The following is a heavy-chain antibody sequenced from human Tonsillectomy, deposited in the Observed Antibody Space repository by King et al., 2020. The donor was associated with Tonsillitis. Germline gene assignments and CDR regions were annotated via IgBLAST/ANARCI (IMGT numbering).Heavy chain of an antibody. D-gene: IGHD3-9*01. Sequence: VQLVESVGDLVQPGGSLRLSCAASGFTFSSYAMSWVRQAPGKGLEWVSAISGSGGSTYYADSVKGRFTISRDNSKNTLYLQMNSLRAEDTAVYYCAKGGATKTGYHAPFDYWGQGTLVTVSS. V-gene: IGHV3-23*04. CDR1: GFTFSSYA. J-gene: IGHJ4*02. CDR3: AKGGATKTGYHAPFDY. CDR2: ISGSGGST.